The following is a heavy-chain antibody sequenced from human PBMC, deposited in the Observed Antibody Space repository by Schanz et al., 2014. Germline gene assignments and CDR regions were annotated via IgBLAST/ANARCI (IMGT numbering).Heavy chain of an antibody. J-gene: IGHJ4*02. D-gene: IGHD2-2*01. CDR3: ARAPTAYCSDTSCLGTPFDY. V-gene: IGHV1-8*01. CDR1: GYTFSNDD. CDR2: MQPDSGKT. Sequence: QVQLVQSGAELRKPGTSVKVSCKTSGYTFSNDDINWVRQAIGQGPEWMGWMQPDSGKTHYAEKFQGRVAMTRDVSISTAYMELSSLRSEDTAVYYCARAPTAYCSDTSCLGTPFDYWGQGSLVTVSS.